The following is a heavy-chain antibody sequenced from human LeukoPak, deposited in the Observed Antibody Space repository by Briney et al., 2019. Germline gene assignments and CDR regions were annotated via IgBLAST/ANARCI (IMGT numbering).Heavy chain of an antibody. Sequence: GGSLRLSCAASGFSFSNHWMTWVRQAPGKGLEWVANIKPDGSQQYYVDSMKGRFTISRDNAKNSLYLQMNSLRTEDTAVYYCARHGPSYYFDYWGQGTLVTVSS. J-gene: IGHJ4*02. V-gene: IGHV3-7*03. CDR2: IKPDGSQQ. D-gene: IGHD3-16*01. CDR1: GFSFSNHW. CDR3: ARHGPSYYFDY.